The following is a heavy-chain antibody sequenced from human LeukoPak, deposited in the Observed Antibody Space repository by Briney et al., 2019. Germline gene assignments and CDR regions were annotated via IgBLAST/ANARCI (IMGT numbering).Heavy chain of an antibody. CDR1: GFTFSSYS. Sequence: GGSLRLSCAASGFTFSSYSMNWVRQAPGKGLEGVSSISSSSSYIYYADSVKGRFTISRDNAKNSLYLQMNSLRAEDTAVYYCARNQRYAGTTVYWGQGTLVTVSS. J-gene: IGHJ4*02. V-gene: IGHV3-21*01. CDR3: ARNQRYAGTTVY. CDR2: ISSSSSYI. D-gene: IGHD1-1*01.